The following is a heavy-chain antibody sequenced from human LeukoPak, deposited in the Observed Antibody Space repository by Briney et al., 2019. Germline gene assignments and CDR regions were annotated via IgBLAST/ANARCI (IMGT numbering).Heavy chain of an antibody. CDR3: AKAPMVRSHYYGMDV. CDR1: GFTFSSYA. V-gene: IGHV3-23*01. D-gene: IGHD3-10*01. Sequence: GGSLRLSCAASGFTFSSYAMSWVRQAPGKGLEWVSAISGSGGSTYYADSVKGRFTISRDNSKNTLYLQINSLRAEDTAVYYCAKAPMVRSHYYGMDVWGQGTTVTVSS. J-gene: IGHJ6*02. CDR2: ISGSGGST.